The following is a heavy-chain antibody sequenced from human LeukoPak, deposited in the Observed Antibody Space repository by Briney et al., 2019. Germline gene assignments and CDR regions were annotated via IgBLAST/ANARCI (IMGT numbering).Heavy chain of an antibody. D-gene: IGHD3-22*01. CDR3: ARVSRGPHPYYYDSSGYMDY. CDR2: IYSGGST. Sequence: PGGSLRLSCAASGFTVSSNYMSWVRQAPGKGLEWVSVIYSGGSTYYADSVKGRSTISRDNSKNTLYLQMNSLRAEDTAVYYCARVSRGPHPYYYDSSGYMDYWGQGTLVTVSS. V-gene: IGHV3-53*01. J-gene: IGHJ4*02. CDR1: GFTVSSNY.